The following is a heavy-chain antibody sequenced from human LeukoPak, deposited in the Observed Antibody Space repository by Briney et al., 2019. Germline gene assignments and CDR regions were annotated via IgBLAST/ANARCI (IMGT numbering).Heavy chain of an antibody. CDR1: RFTFNNYA. Sequence: PGGSLRLSRAASRFTFNNYATNWVRQAPGKGLEWVSTITASGDNTYYADSVKGRFTVSRDNSKNALYLQMNSLRAADTAVYYCSKASGPLLPTIFDSWGQGTLLTVSS. CDR3: SKASGPLLPTIFDS. J-gene: IGHJ4*02. CDR2: ITASGDNT. D-gene: IGHD1-26*01. V-gene: IGHV3-23*01.